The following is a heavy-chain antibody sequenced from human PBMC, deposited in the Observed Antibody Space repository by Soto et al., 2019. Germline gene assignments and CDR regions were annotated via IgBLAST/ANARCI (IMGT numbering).Heavy chain of an antibody. J-gene: IGHJ4*02. CDR1: GFTFNNYG. V-gene: IGHV3-30*18. CDR3: AKDRVALAGLGFVDN. CDR2: ISFDGSKK. D-gene: IGHD6-19*01. Sequence: QVQLVESGGGVVQPGRSLRLSCAASGFTFNNYGIHWVRQAPGKGLEWVAFISFDGSKKYYPDSVKGRFTISRDNSNSTLYLQLDSLRAEDTAVYYCAKDRVALAGLGFVDNWGQGNLVTVSS.